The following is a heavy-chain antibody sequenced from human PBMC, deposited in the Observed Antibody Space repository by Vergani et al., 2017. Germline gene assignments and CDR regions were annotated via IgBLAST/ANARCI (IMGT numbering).Heavy chain of an antibody. V-gene: IGHV4-34*01. CDR1: GRSFSGYY. Sequence: QVQLQQWGAGLLKPSETLSLTCAVYGRSFSGYYWSWIRQPPGKGLEWIGEINHSGSTNYNPSLKSRVTISVDTSKNQFSLKVSSVTAADTAVYYCARGRPYSNPMPYYYYMDVWGKGTTVTVSS. CDR2: INHSGST. J-gene: IGHJ6*03. CDR3: ARGRPYSNPMPYYYYMDV. D-gene: IGHD4-11*01.